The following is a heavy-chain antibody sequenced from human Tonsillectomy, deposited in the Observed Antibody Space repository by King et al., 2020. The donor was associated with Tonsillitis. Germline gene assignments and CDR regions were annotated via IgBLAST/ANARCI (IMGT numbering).Heavy chain of an antibody. J-gene: IGHJ5*02. CDR2: ISTSSTTI. D-gene: IGHD1-1*01. V-gene: IGHV3-48*01. CDR3: TRLPIDVATLERRPDPGAPHFDP. CDR1: GVTFSNYA. Sequence: VQLVESGGGLVRPGGSLRLSCAASGVTFSNYAMSWVRQAPGKGLEWMSYISTSSTTIYYADSVRGRFTVSRDNAQNSLYLQMNTLRADNTAVYYSTRLPIDVATLERRPDPGAPHFDPWGQATLLTV.